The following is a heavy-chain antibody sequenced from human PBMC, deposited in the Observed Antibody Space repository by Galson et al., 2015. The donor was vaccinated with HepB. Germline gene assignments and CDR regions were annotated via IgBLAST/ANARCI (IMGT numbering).Heavy chain of an antibody. V-gene: IGHV3-30*04. CDR2: ISSDGSNK. J-gene: IGHJ6*02. D-gene: IGHD3-10*01. Sequence: LRLSCAASGFTFSSHGMHWVRQAPGKGLEWVAVISSDGSNKNYADFVKGRFIISRDKTKNTLYLQMNSLRVEDTAVYYCARGYGSGASYSMDVWGQGTTVTVSS. CDR1: GFTFSSHG. CDR3: ARGYGSGASYSMDV.